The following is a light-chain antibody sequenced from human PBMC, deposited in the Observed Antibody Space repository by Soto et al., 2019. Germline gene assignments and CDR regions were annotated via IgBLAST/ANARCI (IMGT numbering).Light chain of an antibody. CDR2: DAS. J-gene: IGKJ1*01. Sequence: ETVLTQSPATLSLSPGERGTLTCRASESVSRDVAWYQQRPGQAPRLLIYDASTRATGIPGKFSGSGSGTDFTLTISSLEPEDFAVYYCQQRINWPWTFGQGTKVEL. CDR1: ESVSRD. CDR3: QQRINWPWT. V-gene: IGKV3-11*01.